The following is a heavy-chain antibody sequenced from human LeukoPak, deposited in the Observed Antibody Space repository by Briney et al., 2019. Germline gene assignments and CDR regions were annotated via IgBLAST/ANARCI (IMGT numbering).Heavy chain of an antibody. CDR2: IYPGDSDT. CDR1: GYSFTSYW. CDR3: ARLRTGGNYYYYGMDV. D-gene: IGHD4-17*01. V-gene: IGHV5-51*01. J-gene: IGHJ6*02. Sequence: GESLKISCKGSGYSFTSYWIGWVRQLAGKGLEWLGIIYPGDSDTRYSPSFQGQVTISADKSIGTAYLQWSSLKASDTAMYYCARLRTGGNYYYYGMDVWGQGTTVTVSS.